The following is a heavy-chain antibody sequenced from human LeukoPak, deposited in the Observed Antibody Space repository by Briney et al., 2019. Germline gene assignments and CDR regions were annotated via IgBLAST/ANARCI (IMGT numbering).Heavy chain of an antibody. CDR2: IGTAGDT. CDR1: GFTFSDYD. J-gene: IGHJ4*02. Sequence: GGSLRLSCAASGFTFSDYDVHGVRQATGKGLEWVSAIGTAGDTYYTGSVKGRFTISRENAKNSLYLQMNSLRAGDTAVYYCARVAKERVGGVYYFDYWGQGTLVTVSS. V-gene: IGHV3-13*01. CDR3: ARVAKERVGGVYYFDY. D-gene: IGHD1-1*01.